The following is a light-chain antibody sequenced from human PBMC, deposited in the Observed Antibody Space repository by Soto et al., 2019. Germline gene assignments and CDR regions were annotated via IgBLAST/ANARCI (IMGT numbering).Light chain of an antibody. CDR2: LNSDGSH. J-gene: IGLJ2*01. Sequence: QLVLTQSPSASASLGASVKLTCTLSSGHSSYAIAWHQQQPEKGPRYLMKLNSDGSHSKGDGIPDRFSGSSSGAERYLTISSLQSEDEADYYCQTWGTGVVFGGGTKLTGL. V-gene: IGLV4-69*02. CDR1: SGHSSYA. CDR3: QTWGTGVV.